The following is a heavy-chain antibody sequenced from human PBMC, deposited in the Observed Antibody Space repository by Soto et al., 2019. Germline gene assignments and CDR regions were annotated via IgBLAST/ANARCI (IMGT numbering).Heavy chain of an antibody. CDR1: GFTFTDNA. V-gene: IGHV3-23*01. J-gene: IGHJ6*02. CDR3: AKGNPYYYDSSGPDYYYGMDV. D-gene: IGHD3-22*01. Sequence: GGSLRLSCTASGFTFTDNAIIWVRQAPGKGLEWVSTISGFSGTPFYADSVKGRFTISRDISKSTVYLQMNSLRPEDTAVYYCAKGNPYYYDSSGPDYYYGMDVWGQGTTVTVSS. CDR2: ISGFSGTP.